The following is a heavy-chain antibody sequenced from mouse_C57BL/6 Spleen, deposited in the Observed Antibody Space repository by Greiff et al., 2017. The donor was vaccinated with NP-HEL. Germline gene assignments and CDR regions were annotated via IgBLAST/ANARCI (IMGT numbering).Heavy chain of an antibody. CDR2: IYPGNSDT. CDR3: TNYGSSPAWFAY. J-gene: IGHJ3*01. CDR1: GYTFTSYW. V-gene: IGHV1-5*01. Sequence: VQLQQSGTVLARPGASVKMSCKTSGYTFTSYWMHWVKQRPGQGLEWIGAIYPGNSDTSYNQKFKGKAKLTAVTSASTAYMELSSLTNEDSAVYYCTNYGSSPAWFAYWGQGTLVTVSA. D-gene: IGHD1-1*01.